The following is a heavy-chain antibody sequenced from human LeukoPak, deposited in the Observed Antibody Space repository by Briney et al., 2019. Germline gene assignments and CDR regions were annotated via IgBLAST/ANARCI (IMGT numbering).Heavy chain of an antibody. Sequence: PGGSLRLSCEASGFTFSDYYMSWIRQAPGKGLEWISYISGCSSHINYADSVKGRFTISRDNAKKSVYLQMDSLRAEDTAVYYCARDQIGSWWGQGTLVTVSS. CDR1: GFTFSDYY. CDR2: ISGCSSHI. J-gene: IGHJ4*02. CDR3: ARDQIGSW. D-gene: IGHD6-13*01. V-gene: IGHV3-11*06.